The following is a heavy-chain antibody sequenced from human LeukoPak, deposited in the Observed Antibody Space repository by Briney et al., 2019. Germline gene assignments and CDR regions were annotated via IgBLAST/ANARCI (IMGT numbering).Heavy chain of an antibody. D-gene: IGHD3-16*01. CDR3: AGGGNAYYFDY. V-gene: IGHV3-43*02. Sequence: PGGSLRLSCAASGFTFDDYAMHWGRQAPGKGLEWVSLISGDGGSTYYADSVKGRFTISRDNSKNSLYLQMNSLRTEDTALYYCAGGGNAYYFDYWGRGTVDTVSS. CDR2: ISGDGGST. CDR1: GFTFDDYA. J-gene: IGHJ4*02.